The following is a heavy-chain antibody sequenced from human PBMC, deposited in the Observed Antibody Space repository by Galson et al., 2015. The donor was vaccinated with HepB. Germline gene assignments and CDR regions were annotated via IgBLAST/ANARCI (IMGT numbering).Heavy chain of an antibody. CDR1: GGSFSAYY. CDR2: INQSGNT. Sequence: SETLSLTCGVDGGSFSAYYWSWIRQPPGKGLEWIGEINQSGNTNYNPSLKSRVTISVDTSKHQFSLRLSSVSAADTAVYYCARVRRTYPITVVRGVSAMDVWGQGTTVTVSS. J-gene: IGHJ6*02. V-gene: IGHV4-34*01. CDR3: ARVRRTYPITVVRGVSAMDV. D-gene: IGHD3-10*01.